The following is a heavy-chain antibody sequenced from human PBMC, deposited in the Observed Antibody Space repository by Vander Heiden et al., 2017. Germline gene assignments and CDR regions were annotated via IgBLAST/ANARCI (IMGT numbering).Heavy chain of an antibody. V-gene: IGHV3-74*01. CDR3: ARENNGGYFYGMDV. CDR1: GFTFRNYW. D-gene: IGHD2-8*01. J-gene: IGHJ6*02. Sequence: EVQLVESGGGLVQPGGSLRLSCAASGFTFRNYWMHWVRQAPGKGLVWVSRINSDGSKTNNADSVKGRFTISRDNAKNTMYLQMNSLRAEDTAMYYCARENNGGYFYGMDVWGQGTTVTVSS. CDR2: INSDGSKT.